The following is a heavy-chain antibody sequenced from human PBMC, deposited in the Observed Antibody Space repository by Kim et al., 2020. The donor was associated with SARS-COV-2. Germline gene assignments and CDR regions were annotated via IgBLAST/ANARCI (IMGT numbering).Heavy chain of an antibody. Sequence: ASVKVSCKASGYTFTSYGISWVRQAPGQGLECMGWICAYNCNTNYAQKLQGRVTMTTDTSTSTAYMELRSLRSDDTAVYYCARSDYYDSRGEFDYWGQGTLVTVSS. CDR3: ARSDYYDSRGEFDY. CDR2: ICAYNCNT. D-gene: IGHD3-22*01. CDR1: GYTFTSYG. J-gene: IGHJ4*02. V-gene: IGHV1-18*01.